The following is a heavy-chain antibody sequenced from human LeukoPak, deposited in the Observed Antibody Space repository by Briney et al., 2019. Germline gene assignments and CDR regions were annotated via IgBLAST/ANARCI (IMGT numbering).Heavy chain of an antibody. CDR2: IKQDGSEK. CDR1: GFTFSSYW. Sequence: GGSLRLSCAASGFTFSSYWMSWVRQAPGKGLEWVANIKQDGSEKYYVDSVKGRFTISRDNAKNSLYLQMNSLRAEDTAVYYCARGAHYSSSESPAEVPFDYWGQGTLVTVSS. J-gene: IGHJ4*02. CDR3: ARGAHYSSSESPAEVPFDY. D-gene: IGHD6-6*01. V-gene: IGHV3-7*01.